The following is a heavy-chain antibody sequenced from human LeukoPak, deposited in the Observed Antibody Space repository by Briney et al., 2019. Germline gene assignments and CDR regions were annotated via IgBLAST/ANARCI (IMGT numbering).Heavy chain of an antibody. CDR3: AREWLLGYFDY. J-gene: IGHJ4*02. D-gene: IGHD3-16*01. CDR1: GXSISSGGYY. V-gene: IGHV4-31*03. CDR2: IYYSGST. Sequence: SETLSLTCTVSGXSISSGGYYWSWIRQHPGKGLEWIGYIYYSGSTYYNPSLKSRVTISVDTSKNQFSLKLSSVTAADTAVYYCAREWLLGYFDYWGQGTLVTVSS.